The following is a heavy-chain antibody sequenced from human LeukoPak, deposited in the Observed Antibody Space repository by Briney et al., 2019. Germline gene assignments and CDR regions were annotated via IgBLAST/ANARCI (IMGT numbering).Heavy chain of an antibody. J-gene: IGHJ5*02. CDR1: GYTFTSYD. CDR2: MNPQSGDT. D-gene: IGHD3-10*01. V-gene: IGHV1-8*01. CDR3: ARDLVRGGFGELLNSNWFDP. Sequence: GASVKVSCKASGYTFTSYDINWVRQATGQGLEWMGWMNPQSGDTDYAQKFQGRVTMTRSPPITTAYMELTSLTYEDTAVYYCARDLVRGGFGELLNSNWFDPWGQGTLVTVSS.